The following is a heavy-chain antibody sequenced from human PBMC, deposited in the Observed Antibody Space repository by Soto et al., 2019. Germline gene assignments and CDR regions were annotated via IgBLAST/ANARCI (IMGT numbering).Heavy chain of an antibody. V-gene: IGHV1-18*01. CDR2: INGYNGNT. J-gene: IGHJ6*02. CDR1: GYIFTSYG. Sequence: QVQLVQSGAEVKKPGASVKVSCKASGYIFTSYGVSWVRQAPGQGLEWLGWINGYNGNTNYGQNFQGRDTMTTDTSTSTAYLGRRSLRSDEPAVYYCERMGDDPYYYYGMDVWGQGTTVTVSS. CDR3: ERMGDDPYYYYGMDV. D-gene: IGHD3-16*01.